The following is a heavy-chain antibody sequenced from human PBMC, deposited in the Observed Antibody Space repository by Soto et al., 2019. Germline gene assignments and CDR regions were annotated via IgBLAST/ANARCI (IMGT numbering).Heavy chain of an antibody. Sequence: EVQLVESGGGLVQPGRSLRLSCAASGFTFDDYDMHWVRQVPGKGLEWVSGINWNSGSIGYGDSVKGRFAISRDNAKNSRHLQMNSLSAEDTAFYYCVKDESINWYSGHFRHWGQGTLVTVSS. CDR2: INWNSGSI. V-gene: IGHV3-9*01. D-gene: IGHD6-13*01. J-gene: IGHJ1*01. CDR3: VKDESINWYSGHFRH. CDR1: GFTFDDYD.